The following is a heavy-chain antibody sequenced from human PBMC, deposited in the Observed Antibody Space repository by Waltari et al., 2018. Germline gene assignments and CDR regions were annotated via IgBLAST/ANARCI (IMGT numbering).Heavy chain of an antibody. V-gene: IGHV1-24*01. D-gene: IGHD6-6*01. CDR1: GYTLTELS. J-gene: IGHJ4*02. CDR3: ATTTPIAARPAFDY. Sequence: QVQLVQSGAEVTKPGASVKVSCKVSGYTLTELSMHWVRKAPGKGLEWMGGFDPEDGETIYAQKFQGRVTMTEDTSTDTAYMELSSLRSEDTAVYYCATTTPIAARPAFDYWGQGTLVTVSS. CDR2: FDPEDGET.